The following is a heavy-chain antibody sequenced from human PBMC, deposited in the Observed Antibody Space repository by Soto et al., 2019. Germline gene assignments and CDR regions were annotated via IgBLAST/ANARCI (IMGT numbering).Heavy chain of an antibody. CDR3: ARDITVTNLYYYYYGMDV. V-gene: IGHV1-18*04. CDR2: ISAYNGNT. Sequence: QVQLVQSGAEVKKPGASVKVSCKASGYTFTSYGISWVRQAPGQGLEWMGWISAYNGNTNYAQKLQGRVTMTTDTSMSTGYRELGSLRSDDTAVYYWARDITVTNLYYYYYGMDVWGRGTTVTVSS. D-gene: IGHD4-17*01. J-gene: IGHJ6*02. CDR1: GYTFTSYG.